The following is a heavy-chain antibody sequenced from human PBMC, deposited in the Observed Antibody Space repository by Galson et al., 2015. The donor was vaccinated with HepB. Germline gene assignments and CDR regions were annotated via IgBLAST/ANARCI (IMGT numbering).Heavy chain of an antibody. V-gene: IGHV1-69*06. CDR1: GGTFSSYA. J-gene: IGHJ4*02. Sequence: SVKVSCKASGGTFSSYAISWVRQAPGQGLEWMGGIIPIFGTANYAQKFQGRVTITADKSTSTAYMELSSLRSEDTAVYYCARDYYDSSGYSRGPFDYWGQGTLVTVSS. D-gene: IGHD3-22*01. CDR3: ARDYYDSSGYSRGPFDY. CDR2: IIPIFGTA.